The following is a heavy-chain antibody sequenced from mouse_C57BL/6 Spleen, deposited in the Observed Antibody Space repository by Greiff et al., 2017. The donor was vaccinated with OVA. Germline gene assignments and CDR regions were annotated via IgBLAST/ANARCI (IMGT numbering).Heavy chain of an antibody. CDR2: IRYSGST. J-gene: IGHJ4*01. CDR3: ARDGLYAMDY. Sequence: EVQLQESGPGLVKPSQSLSLTCTVSGYSITSGYDWRWNRHFPRSILGWMGYIRYSGSTNYNPYLQSRVTITPDTSNNTFFLTLNSVTTEDAATYYCARDGLYAMDYWGQGTSVTVSS. V-gene: IGHV3-1*01. CDR1: GYSITSGYD.